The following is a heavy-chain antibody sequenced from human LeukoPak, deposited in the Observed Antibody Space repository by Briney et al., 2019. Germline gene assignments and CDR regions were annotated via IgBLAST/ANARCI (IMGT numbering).Heavy chain of an antibody. Sequence: GGSLRLSCAASGFTFSGSSMHWVRQASGKGLEWVGRIRSEANSYAPAYAASVKGRFTISRDDSKNTAYLQMNSLKTEDTAVYYCTRPAMATITGYNWFDPWGQGTLVTVSS. CDR1: GFTFSGSS. D-gene: IGHD5-24*01. J-gene: IGHJ5*02. CDR2: IRSEANSYAP. CDR3: TRPAMATITGYNWFDP. V-gene: IGHV3-73*01.